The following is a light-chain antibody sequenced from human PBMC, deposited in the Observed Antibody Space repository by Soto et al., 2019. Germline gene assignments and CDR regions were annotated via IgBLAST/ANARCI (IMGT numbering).Light chain of an antibody. V-gene: IGKV1-5*01. CDR2: DAS. J-gene: IGKJ3*01. CDR3: QQSYSTPFT. CDR1: QSISSW. Sequence: DIQMTQSPSTLSASVGDRVTITCRASQSISSWLAWYQQKQGKAPKLLIYDASSLESGFTSRFSGSGSGTEFTLNISSLQPDDFATYYCQQSYSTPFTVGPGTKVDIK.